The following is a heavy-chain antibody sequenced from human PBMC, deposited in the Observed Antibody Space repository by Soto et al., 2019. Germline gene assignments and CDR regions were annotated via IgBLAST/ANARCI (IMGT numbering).Heavy chain of an antibody. V-gene: IGHV1-69*05. CDR1: GGTFSSYA. Sequence: ASVKVSCKASGGTFSSYAISWVRQAPGQGLEWMGGIIPIFGTANYAQKFQGRVTMTRNTSISTAYMELSSLRSEDTAVYYCARGKDDFWSGYGSYYYYGMDVWGQGTTVTVSS. CDR2: IIPIFGTA. J-gene: IGHJ6*02. CDR3: ARGKDDFWSGYGSYYYYGMDV. D-gene: IGHD3-3*01.